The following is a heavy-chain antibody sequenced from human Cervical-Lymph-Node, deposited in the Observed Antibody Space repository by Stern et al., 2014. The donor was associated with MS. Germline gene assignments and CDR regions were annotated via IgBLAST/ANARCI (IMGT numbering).Heavy chain of an antibody. J-gene: IGHJ4*02. Sequence: QLVESGPEVKKPGASVKVSCKPSGFTFTSSAVQWVRQARGQRLEWIGWIVVCSGDTNYAQKFQDRVTISKAMSTSTAYMELSSLRSEDTAVYYCAADLNMITLGGVIANDHWGQGTLVTVSS. CDR1: GFTFTSSA. V-gene: IGHV1-58*01. D-gene: IGHD3-16*02. CDR3: AADLNMITLGGVIANDH. CDR2: IVVCSGDT.